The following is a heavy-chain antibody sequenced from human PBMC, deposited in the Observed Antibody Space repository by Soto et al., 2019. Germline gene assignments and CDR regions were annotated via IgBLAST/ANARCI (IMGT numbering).Heavy chain of an antibody. V-gene: IGHV1-46*01. CDR1: GFTYTFNY. Sequence: ASVNLSFAASGFTYTFNYIHCVRHSPGQGLEWMGIINPSGGSTSYAQKFQGRVTMTRDTSTSTVYMELSSLRSEDTAVYYCARDLPSSVADNLNWFDPWGQGTLVTVSS. J-gene: IGHJ5*02. CDR2: INPSGGST. CDR3: ARDLPSSVADNLNWFDP. D-gene: IGHD6-19*01.